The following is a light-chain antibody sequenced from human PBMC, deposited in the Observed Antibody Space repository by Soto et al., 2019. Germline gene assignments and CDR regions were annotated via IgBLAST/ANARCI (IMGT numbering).Light chain of an antibody. CDR3: QQYNNWPPYT. J-gene: IGKJ2*01. V-gene: IGKV3-15*01. CDR1: QSVSSN. Sequence: EIVMTQSPGTLSVSPGERATLSCRASQSVSSNLAWYQQKPGQAPRLLIYGASTRATGIPARFSGSGSGTEFTLTISSLQSEDFAVYYCQQYNNWPPYTFGQGTKVDI. CDR2: GAS.